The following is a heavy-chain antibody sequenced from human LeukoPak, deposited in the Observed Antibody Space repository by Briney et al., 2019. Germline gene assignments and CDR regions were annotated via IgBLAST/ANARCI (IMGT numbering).Heavy chain of an antibody. V-gene: IGHV1-2*02. CDR3: ARDPPAYPCTTTRCYPEVDY. D-gene: IGHD2-2*01. J-gene: IGHJ4*02. CDR2: INPNTGGT. CDR1: GYTFSGNF. Sequence: ASVKVSCKASGYTFSGNFIHWVRQAPGLGLEWMGWINPNTGGTNSAEKFQGRVTLTRDTSLTTAYMELTSLRSDDTVVYYCARDPPAYPCTTTRCYPEVDYWGQGTLVTVSS.